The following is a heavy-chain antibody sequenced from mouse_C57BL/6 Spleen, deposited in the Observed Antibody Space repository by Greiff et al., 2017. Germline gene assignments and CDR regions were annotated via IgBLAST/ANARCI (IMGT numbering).Heavy chain of an antibody. CDR1: GYAFSSYW. Sequence: VQLQESGAELVKPGASVKISCKASGYAFSSYWMNWVKQRPGKGLEWIGQIYPGDGDTNYNGKFKGKATLTADKSSSTAYMQLSSLTSEDSAVYFCARENTVYDGYFDYWGQGTTLTVSS. D-gene: IGHD2-3*01. J-gene: IGHJ2*01. V-gene: IGHV1-80*01. CDR3: ARENTVYDGYFDY. CDR2: IYPGDGDT.